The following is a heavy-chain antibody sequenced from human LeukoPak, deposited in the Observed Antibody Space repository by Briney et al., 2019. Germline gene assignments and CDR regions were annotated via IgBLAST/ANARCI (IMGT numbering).Heavy chain of an antibody. Sequence: SETLSLTCTVSGGAISSYYWSWIRQPPGKGLEWIGYIYSSGSTNYNPSLKSRITISVDTSKNQFSLKLSSVTAADTAVYYCARFAYCGGHCWYYFDYWGQGSLVTVSS. V-gene: IGHV4-59*01. CDR2: IYSSGST. CDR3: ARFAYCGGHCWYYFDY. CDR1: GGAISSYY. D-gene: IGHD2-21*02. J-gene: IGHJ4*02.